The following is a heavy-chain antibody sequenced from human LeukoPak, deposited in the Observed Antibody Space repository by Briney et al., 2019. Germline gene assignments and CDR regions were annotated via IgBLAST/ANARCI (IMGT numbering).Heavy chain of an antibody. CDR2: INHSGST. J-gene: IGHJ5*02. CDR1: GGSFSGYY. CDR3: ARGRGTMIVVVISNWFDP. Sequence: PSETLSLTCAVYGGSFSGYYWSWIRQPPGMGLEWIGEINHSGSTNYNPSLKSRVIISVDTSKNQFSLKLSSVTAADTAVYYCARGRGTMIVVVISNWFDPWGQGTLVTVSS. V-gene: IGHV4-34*01. D-gene: IGHD3-22*01.